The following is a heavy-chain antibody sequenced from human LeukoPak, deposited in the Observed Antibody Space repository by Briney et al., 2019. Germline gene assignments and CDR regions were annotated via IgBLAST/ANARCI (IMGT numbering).Heavy chain of an antibody. CDR2: IYYSGST. J-gene: IGHJ4*02. D-gene: IGHD3-22*01. Sequence: WETLTLTCTVSGGSISSSSYYWGWIRQPPGKGLEWIGSIYYSGSTYYNPSLKSRVTISVDTSNNQFSLKLSSLTAADTALYYCARRSGGYYSSLDYWGQGTLVTVSS. V-gene: IGHV4-39*01. CDR1: GGSISSSSYY. CDR3: ARRSGGYYSSLDY.